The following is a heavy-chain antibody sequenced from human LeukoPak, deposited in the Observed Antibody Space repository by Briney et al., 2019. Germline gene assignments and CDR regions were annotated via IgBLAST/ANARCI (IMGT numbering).Heavy chain of an antibody. V-gene: IGHV1-69*13. CDR3: ARDRYSSGWYGFDY. CDR2: ITPIFGTA. J-gene: IGHJ4*02. CDR1: GDSFSSYA. Sequence: SVKVSCKASGDSFSSYAISWVRQAPGQGLEWMGGITPIFGTANYAQKFQGRVTITADESTSTAYMELSSLRSEDTAVYYCARDRYSSGWYGFDYWGQGTLVTVSS. D-gene: IGHD6-19*01.